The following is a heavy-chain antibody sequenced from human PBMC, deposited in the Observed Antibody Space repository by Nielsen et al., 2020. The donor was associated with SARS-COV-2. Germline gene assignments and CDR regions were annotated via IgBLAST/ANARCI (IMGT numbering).Heavy chain of an antibody. V-gene: IGHV3-23*01. D-gene: IGHD4-11*01. Sequence: GGSLRLSCAASGFTFSSYAMSWVRQAPGKGLERVSAISGSGGSTYYADSVKGRFTISRDNSKNTLYLQMNSLRAEDTAVYYCATFTTTVTTSDYWGQGTLVTVSS. CDR2: ISGSGGST. J-gene: IGHJ4*02. CDR3: ATFTTTVTTSDY. CDR1: GFTFSSYA.